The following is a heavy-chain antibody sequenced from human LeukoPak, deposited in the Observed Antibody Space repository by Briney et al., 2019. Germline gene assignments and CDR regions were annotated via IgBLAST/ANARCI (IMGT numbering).Heavy chain of an antibody. D-gene: IGHD1-26*01. V-gene: IGHV4-34*01. Sequence: PSETLSLTCAVYGGSFSGYSWSWIRQPPGKGLEWIGEINHSGSTNYNPSLKSRVTISVDTSKNQFSLKLSSVTAADTAVYYCATVGRLEGAAFDYWGQGTLVTVSS. J-gene: IGHJ4*02. CDR1: GGSFSGYS. CDR2: INHSGST. CDR3: ATVGRLEGAAFDY.